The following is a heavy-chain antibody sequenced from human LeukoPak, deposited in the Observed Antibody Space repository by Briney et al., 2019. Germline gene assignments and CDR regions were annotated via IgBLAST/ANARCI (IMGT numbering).Heavy chain of an antibody. V-gene: IGHV3-23*01. CDR3: AKSGGSCSGGSCYYYYYYMDV. CDR2: ISGSGGST. CDR1: GFTFSSYA. J-gene: IGHJ6*03. Sequence: GGSLRLSCAASGFTFSSYAMSWVRQAPGKGLEWVSAISGSGGSTYYADSVKGRFTISRDNSKNTLYLQMNSLRAEDTAVYYCAKSGGSCSGGSCYYYYYYMDVWGEGATVTVSS. D-gene: IGHD2-15*01.